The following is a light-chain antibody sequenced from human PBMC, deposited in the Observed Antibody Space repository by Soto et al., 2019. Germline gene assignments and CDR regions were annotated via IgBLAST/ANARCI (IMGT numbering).Light chain of an antibody. CDR1: SSDVGSYNL. CDR2: EVS. Sequence: QSALTQPASVSGSPGQSITISCTGTSSDVGSYNLVSWYQQHPGKAPKVIIYEVSKGPSGVSHRFSGSKSGNPASLTIPGLQAEDEADYFCCAYAGSTSWVFGGGTKVTVL. CDR3: CAYAGSTSWV. J-gene: IGLJ3*02. V-gene: IGLV2-23*02.